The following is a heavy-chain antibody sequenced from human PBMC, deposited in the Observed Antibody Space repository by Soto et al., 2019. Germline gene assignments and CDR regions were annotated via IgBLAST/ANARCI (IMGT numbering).Heavy chain of an antibody. D-gene: IGHD3-3*01. CDR3: EKGDFWSGYFGF. CDR2: ISGSGGST. J-gene: IGHJ4*02. V-gene: IGHV3-23*01. CDR1: GFTFSSYA. Sequence: EVQLLESGGGLVQPGGSLRLSCAASGFTFSSYAMSWVRQAPGKGLEWVSAISGSGGSTYYADSVKGRFTISRENSKNKHNLQMNSLRAEETAVYYCEKGDFWSGYFGFCGQGTLVTVSS.